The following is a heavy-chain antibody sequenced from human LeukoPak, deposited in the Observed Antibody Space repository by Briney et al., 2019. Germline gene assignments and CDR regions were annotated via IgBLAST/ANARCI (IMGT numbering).Heavy chain of an antibody. J-gene: IGHJ4*02. D-gene: IGHD6-13*01. V-gene: IGHV1-3*01. CDR1: GYTFTSYA. CDR2: INAGTAHT. CDR3: TKGRSSTWEIFDF. Sequence: ASVKVSCKASGYTFTSYAIHWVRQAPGQRLEWMGWINAGTAHTKYSQTFQGRVTITGDTSASTAYMELSSLRSEDTAVYYCTKGRSSTWEIFDFWGQGTLVTVSS.